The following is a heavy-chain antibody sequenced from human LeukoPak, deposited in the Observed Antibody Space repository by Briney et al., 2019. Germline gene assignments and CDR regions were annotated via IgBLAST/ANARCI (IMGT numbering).Heavy chain of an antibody. CDR2: INSDGSST. D-gene: IGHD3-22*01. CDR3: ATAQYYYDSSGYYFDY. V-gene: IGHV3-74*01. CDR1: GFTFSSYW. Sequence: QPGGSLRLSCAASGFTFSSYWMHWVRQAPGKGLVWVSRINSDGSSTSYADSVKGRFTISRDNAKNTLYLQMNSLRAEDTAVYYCATAQYYYDSSGYYFDYWGQGTLVTVSS. J-gene: IGHJ4*02.